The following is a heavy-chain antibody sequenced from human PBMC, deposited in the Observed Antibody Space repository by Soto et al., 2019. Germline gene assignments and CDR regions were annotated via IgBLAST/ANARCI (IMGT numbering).Heavy chain of an antibody. CDR1: RGSISSGYY. CDR3: ALGVLWFGGANNWFDP. Sequence: PSETLSLTCTVSRGSISSGYYWGWIRQPPGKGLEWIGSIYHSGSTYYNPSLKSRVTISVDTSKNQFSLKLSSVTAADTAVYYCALGVLWFGGANNWFDPWGQGTL. D-gene: IGHD3-10*01. CDR2: IYHSGST. J-gene: IGHJ5*02. V-gene: IGHV4-38-2*02.